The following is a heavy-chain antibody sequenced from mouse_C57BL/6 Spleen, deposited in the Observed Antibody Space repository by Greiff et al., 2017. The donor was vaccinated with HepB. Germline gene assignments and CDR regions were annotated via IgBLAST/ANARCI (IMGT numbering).Heavy chain of an antibody. CDR3: AREGYLGAMDY. CDR1: GFTFSDYY. CDR2: ISNGGGST. J-gene: IGHJ4*01. Sequence: EVQVVESGGGLVQPGGSLKLSCAASGFTFSDYYMYWVRQTPEKRLEWVAYISNGGGSTYYPDTVKGRFTISRDNAKNTLYLQMSRLKSEDTAMYYCAREGYLGAMDYWGQGTSVTVSS. V-gene: IGHV5-12*01. D-gene: IGHD3-2*02.